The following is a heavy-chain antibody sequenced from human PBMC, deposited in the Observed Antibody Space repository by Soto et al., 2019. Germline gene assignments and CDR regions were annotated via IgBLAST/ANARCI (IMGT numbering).Heavy chain of an antibody. J-gene: IGHJ4*02. Sequence: QVQLQESGPGLVKPSETLPLICTVSGGSISSSSYYWGWIRQPPGKGLEWIGSINYRGSTYHNPSLKSRATMSVDTSKNQSSLNLSSVAAADTAVYYCARHHDSSGYYDYWGQGTLVTVSS. V-gene: IGHV4-39*01. CDR2: INYRGST. CDR1: GGSISSSSYY. D-gene: IGHD3-22*01. CDR3: ARHHDSSGYYDY.